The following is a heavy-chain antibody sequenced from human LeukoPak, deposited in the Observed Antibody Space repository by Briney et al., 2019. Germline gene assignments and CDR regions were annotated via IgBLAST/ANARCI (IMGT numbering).Heavy chain of an antibody. CDR1: GGSVSSGKYY. Sequence: SETLSLTCTVSGGSVSSGKYYWSWIGHPPGKGLEWIGYIYYSGSTNYNPSLKSRVTISVDTSKDQFSLKLTSVTAADTAVYYCARGVGAVYWYFDLWGRGTLVTVSS. CDR3: ARGVGAVYWYFDL. V-gene: IGHV4-61*01. D-gene: IGHD1-26*01. J-gene: IGHJ2*01. CDR2: IYYSGST.